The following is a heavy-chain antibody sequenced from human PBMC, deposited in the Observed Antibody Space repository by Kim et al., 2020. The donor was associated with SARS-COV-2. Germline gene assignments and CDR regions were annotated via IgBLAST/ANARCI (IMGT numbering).Heavy chain of an antibody. D-gene: IGHD4-17*01. V-gene: IGHV1-69*13. J-gene: IGHJ4*02. Sequence: SVKVSCKASGGTFSSYAISWVRQAPGQGLEWMGGIIPIFGTANYAQKFQGRVTITADESTSTAYMELSSLRSEDTAVYYCARVADYGGSSFDYWGQGTLVTVSS. CDR1: GGTFSSYA. CDR2: IIPIFGTA. CDR3: ARVADYGGSSFDY.